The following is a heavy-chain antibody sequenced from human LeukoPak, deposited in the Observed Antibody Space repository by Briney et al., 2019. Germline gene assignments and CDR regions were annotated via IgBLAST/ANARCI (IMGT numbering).Heavy chain of an antibody. V-gene: IGHV4-30-2*01. CDR3: ARGEAEYFQH. Sequence: SETLSLTCTVSGGSISSGGYYWSWIRQPPGKGLEWIGYIYHSGSTYYNPSLKSRVTISVDTSKNQFSLKLSSVTAADTAVYYCARGEAEYFQHWGQGTLVTVSS. CDR2: IYHSGST. CDR1: GGSISSGGYY. J-gene: IGHJ1*01.